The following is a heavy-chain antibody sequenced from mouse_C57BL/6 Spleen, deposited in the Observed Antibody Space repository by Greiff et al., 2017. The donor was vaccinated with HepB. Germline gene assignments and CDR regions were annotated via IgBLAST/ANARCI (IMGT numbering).Heavy chain of an antibody. CDR2: IHPNSGST. V-gene: IGHV1-64*01. Sequence: QVHVKQPGAELVKPGASVKLSCKASGYTFTSYWMHWVKQRPGQGLEWIGMIHPNSGSTNYNEKFKSKATLTVDKSSSTAYMQLSSLTSEDSAVYYCARPLYGSRPDYWGQGTTLTVSS. D-gene: IGHD1-1*01. J-gene: IGHJ2*01. CDR3: ARPLYGSRPDY. CDR1: GYTFTSYW.